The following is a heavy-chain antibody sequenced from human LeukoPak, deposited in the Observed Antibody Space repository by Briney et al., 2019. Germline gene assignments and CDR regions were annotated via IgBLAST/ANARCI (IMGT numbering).Heavy chain of an antibody. V-gene: IGHV3-30*18. J-gene: IGHJ4*02. CDR2: ISYDANNK. D-gene: IGHD1-14*01. CDR1: ALTFRTYG. CDR3: AKDRHPARTDGYYFDY. Sequence: GRSLRLSCAASALTFRTYGMHWVRQAPGKGLEWVAVISYDANNKNYADSVKGRFTISRDNSKNTLYLQMNSLRAEDTAVYYCAKDRHPARTDGYYFDYWGQGTLVTVSS.